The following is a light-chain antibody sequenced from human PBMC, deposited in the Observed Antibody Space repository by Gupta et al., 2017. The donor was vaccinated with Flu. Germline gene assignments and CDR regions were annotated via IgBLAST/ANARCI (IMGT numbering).Light chain of an antibody. CDR1: SSDVGGHNY. Sequence: QSALTQPASVSGSLGQSITISCIGTSSDVGGHNYVSWYQQHPGKAPKLMSYEISNRPSGGSNRVSGSKAGNTASLTTSGLQAEDEADEYGSSYTSSSTLKVVGGGTKLTVL. CDR2: EIS. J-gene: IGLJ3*02. CDR3: SSYTSSSTLKV. V-gene: IGLV2-14*01.